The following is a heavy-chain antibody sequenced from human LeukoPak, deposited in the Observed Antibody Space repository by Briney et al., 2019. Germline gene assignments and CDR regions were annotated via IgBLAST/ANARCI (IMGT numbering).Heavy chain of an antibody. CDR2: IYYSGST. J-gene: IGHJ3*02. V-gene: IGHV4-31*03. CDR3: ARAGGAKDAFDI. Sequence: TLSLTCTVSGGSISSGGYYWSWIRQHPGKGLEWIGYIYYSGSTYYNPSLKSRVTISVDTSKNQFSLKLSSVTAADTAVYYCARAGGAKDAFDIWGQGTMVTVSS. CDR1: GGSISSGGYY. D-gene: IGHD3-10*01.